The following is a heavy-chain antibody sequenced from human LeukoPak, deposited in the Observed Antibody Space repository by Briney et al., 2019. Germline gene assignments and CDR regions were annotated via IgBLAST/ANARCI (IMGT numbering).Heavy chain of an antibody. D-gene: IGHD3-22*01. CDR2: IRYDGTNK. J-gene: IGHJ4*02. CDR3: ASVGSGLYFPAGDY. Sequence: GGSLRLSCAASGFTFSGYGMRWVRQAPGKGLEWVAFIRYDGTNKNYADSVKGRFTISRDNSKNTLYLQMNSLRAEDTAVYYCASVGSGLYFPAGDYWGQGTLVTVSS. V-gene: IGHV3-30*02. CDR1: GFTFSGYG.